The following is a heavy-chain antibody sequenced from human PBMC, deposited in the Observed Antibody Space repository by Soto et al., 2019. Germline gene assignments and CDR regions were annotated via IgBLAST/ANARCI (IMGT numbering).Heavy chain of an antibody. CDR1: GFTFSGSA. J-gene: IGHJ4*02. D-gene: IGHD4-17*01. V-gene: IGHV3-73*02. CDR3: TRWAPGYGDYDTKN. Sequence: EVQLVESGGGLVQPGGSLKLSCGASGFTFSGSAMHWVRQASGKGLEWVGRIRSRGNNYATSYAASVKGRFTISRDDSKNTAYLQMNSLKIEDTAVYYCTRWAPGYGDYDTKNWGQGALVTVSS. CDR2: IRSRGNNYAT.